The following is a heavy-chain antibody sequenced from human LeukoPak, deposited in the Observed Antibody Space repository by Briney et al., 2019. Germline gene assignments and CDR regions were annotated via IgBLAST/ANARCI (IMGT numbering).Heavy chain of an antibody. J-gene: IGHJ5*02. CDR3: ARSLLWFGELLQYNWFDP. V-gene: IGHV1-8*01. Sequence: ASVKVSCKASGYTFTSYDINWVRQAAGQGLEWMGWMNPNSGNTGYAQKFQGRVTMTRNTSISTAYMELSSLRSEDTAVYYCARSLLWFGELLQYNWFDPWGQGTLVTVSS. CDR2: MNPNSGNT. D-gene: IGHD3-10*01. CDR1: GYTFTSYD.